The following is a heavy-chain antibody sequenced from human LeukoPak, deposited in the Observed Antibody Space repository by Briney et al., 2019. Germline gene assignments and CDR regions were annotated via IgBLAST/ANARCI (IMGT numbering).Heavy chain of an antibody. Sequence: SKTLSLTCSVSGGSIRSYFWSGIRQSAGKGLEHIGRIYTTGSTNYNPSLRSRVTMSVDTSKNQFSLNLKSVNAADTAVYYCARAGYTSTWTFDYWGQGILVTVSS. CDR3: ARAGYTSTWTFDY. CDR2: IYTTGST. J-gene: IGHJ4*02. V-gene: IGHV4-4*07. CDR1: GGSIRSYF. D-gene: IGHD6-13*01.